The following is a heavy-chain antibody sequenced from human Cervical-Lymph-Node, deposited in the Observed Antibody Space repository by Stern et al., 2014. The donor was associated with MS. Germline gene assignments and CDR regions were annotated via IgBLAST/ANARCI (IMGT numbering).Heavy chain of an antibody. V-gene: IGHV3-66*02. J-gene: IGHJ4*02. CDR1: GFAVSSSY. CDR3: AKVGDYYKTYFDF. CDR2: IYAGGYT. Sequence: EVQLVESGGGLVQPGDSLRLSCAASGFAVSSSYITWVRQAPGKGLEWVSLIYAGGYTYFTDSVKGRFSISKDNSRNTLYLQMNSLRAEDTAVYYCAKVGDYYKTYFDFWGQGTLVTVSS. D-gene: IGHD3-10*01.